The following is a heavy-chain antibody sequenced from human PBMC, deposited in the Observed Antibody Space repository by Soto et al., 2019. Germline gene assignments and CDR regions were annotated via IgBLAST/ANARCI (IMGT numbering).Heavy chain of an antibody. CDR1: GGTFSSYA. J-gene: IGHJ6*02. V-gene: IGHV1-69*01. CDR3: ARDPRNYGGNSYYYYYGMDV. Sequence: QVQLVQSGAEVKKPGSSVKVSCKASGGTFSSYAISWVRQAPGQGLEWMGGIIPIFGTANYAQKFQGRVTITADESTSTAYMELSSLRSEDTAVYYCARDPRNYGGNSYYYYYGMDVWGQGTTVTVSS. D-gene: IGHD4-17*01. CDR2: IIPIFGTA.